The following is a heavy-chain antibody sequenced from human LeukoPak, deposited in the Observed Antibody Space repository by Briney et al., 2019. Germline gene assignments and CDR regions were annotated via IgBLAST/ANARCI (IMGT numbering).Heavy chain of an antibody. J-gene: IGHJ4*02. D-gene: IGHD6-6*01. V-gene: IGHV4-59*08. Sequence: PSETLSLTCSVSGTSISSLYWSWIRQPPGKGLEWIGYIYCTGSTNYNPSLKSPVTIFVDTSKNQFSLRLSSVTAADTAVYYCARHRAYSSSSPFDYWGQGTLVTVSS. CDR1: GTSISSLY. CDR2: IYCTGST. CDR3: ARHRAYSSSSPFDY.